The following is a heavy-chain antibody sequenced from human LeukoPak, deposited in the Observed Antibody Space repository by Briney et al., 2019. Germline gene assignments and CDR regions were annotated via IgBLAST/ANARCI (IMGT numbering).Heavy chain of an antibody. CDR2: IYYSGST. J-gene: IGHJ4*02. Sequence: SETLSLTCTVSGGSISSYYWSWIRPPPGKGLEWIGYIYYSGSTNYNPSLKSRVTISVDTSKNQFSLKLSSVTAADTAVYYCARHAPLVHGYNSDYFDYWGQGTLVTVSS. D-gene: IGHD5-24*01. CDR1: GGSISSYY. CDR3: ARHAPLVHGYNSDYFDY. V-gene: IGHV4-59*08.